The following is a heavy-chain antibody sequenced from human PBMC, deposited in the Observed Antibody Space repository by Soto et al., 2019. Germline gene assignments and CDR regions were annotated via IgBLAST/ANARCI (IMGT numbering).Heavy chain of an antibody. D-gene: IGHD3-22*01. CDR2: FNTYTGNP. Sequence: ASVKGSCKASGYRFTTCGRSWVPQAPGQGLEWMGWFNTYTGNPTYAQGFTGRFVFSMDTSASTAYLQISSLKAEDMAMYYCARVSLSWAVTNYDYPKNYFDYWGQGTLVTVSS. CDR1: GYRFTTCG. V-gene: IGHV7-4-1*02. J-gene: IGHJ4*02. CDR3: ARVSLSWAVTNYDYPKNYFDY.